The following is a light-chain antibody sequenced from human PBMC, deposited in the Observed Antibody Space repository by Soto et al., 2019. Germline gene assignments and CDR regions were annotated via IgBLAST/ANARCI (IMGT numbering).Light chain of an antibody. CDR1: QSVSRD. CDR2: DVS. Sequence: EIVLTQSPATLSLSPGERATLSCRASQSVSRDLAWYQQKPGQAPRLLIYDVSERVTGISARFSGSGSGTDFTLTISSLEPEDFAVYYCQHRSNWPPVTFGGGTKVEIK. CDR3: QHRSNWPPVT. V-gene: IGKV3-11*01. J-gene: IGKJ4*01.